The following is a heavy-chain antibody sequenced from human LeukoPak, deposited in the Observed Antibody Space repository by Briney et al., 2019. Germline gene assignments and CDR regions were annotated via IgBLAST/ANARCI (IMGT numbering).Heavy chain of an antibody. Sequence: GGSLRLSCAASGFTFSSYSMNWVRQAPGKGLEWVSSISSSSSYIYYADSVKGRFTISRDNAKNSLYLQMNSLRAEDTAVYYCASGPYSSGCPHDYWGQGTLVTVSS. CDR1: GFTFSSYS. V-gene: IGHV3-21*01. J-gene: IGHJ4*02. CDR3: ASGPYSSGCPHDY. CDR2: ISSSSSYI. D-gene: IGHD6-19*01.